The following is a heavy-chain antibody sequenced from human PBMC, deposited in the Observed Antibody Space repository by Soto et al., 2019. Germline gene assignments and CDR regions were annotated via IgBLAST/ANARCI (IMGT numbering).Heavy chain of an antibody. CDR1: GGFFSGYY. V-gene: IGHV4-34*01. Sequence: PSETLVLTYAVYGGFFSGYYWRLIRQPPGKGQEWIGEINHSGSTNYNPSLKSRVTISVDTSKNQFSLKLSYVTAADTAVYYCARGRDIVVVPDAIGVSRRGPRNYHGMEVWGQGTTVSVSS. D-gene: IGHD2-2*01. CDR2: INHSGST. CDR3: ARGRDIVVVPDAIGVSRRGPRNYHGMEV. J-gene: IGHJ6*02.